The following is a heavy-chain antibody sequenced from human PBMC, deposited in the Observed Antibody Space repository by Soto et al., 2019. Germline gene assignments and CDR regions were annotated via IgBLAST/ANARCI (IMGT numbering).Heavy chain of an antibody. Sequence: PSQTLSLTCAISGDSVSSNSAAWNWIRQSPSRGLKWLGRTYYRSKWYNDYAVSVKSRITINPDTSKNQFSLQLNSVTPEDTAVYYCARTPGIAVAGIPYYFDYWGQGTLVTVSS. J-gene: IGHJ4*02. CDR2: TYYRSKWYN. CDR1: GDSVSSNSAA. CDR3: ARTPGIAVAGIPYYFDY. D-gene: IGHD6-19*01. V-gene: IGHV6-1*01.